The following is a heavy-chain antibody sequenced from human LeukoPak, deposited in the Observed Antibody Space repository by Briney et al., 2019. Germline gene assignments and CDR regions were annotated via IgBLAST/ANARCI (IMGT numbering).Heavy chain of an antibody. D-gene: IGHD5-12*01. CDR1: GGSFSGYY. Sequence: SETLSLTCAVYGGSFSGYYWSWIRQPPGKGLEWIGEINHSGSTNYNPSLTSRVTISVDTSKNQFSLKLSSVTAADTAAYYCARGRGWLRPFHFDYWGQGTLVTVSS. V-gene: IGHV4-34*01. J-gene: IGHJ4*02. CDR3: ARGRGWLRPFHFDY. CDR2: INHSGST.